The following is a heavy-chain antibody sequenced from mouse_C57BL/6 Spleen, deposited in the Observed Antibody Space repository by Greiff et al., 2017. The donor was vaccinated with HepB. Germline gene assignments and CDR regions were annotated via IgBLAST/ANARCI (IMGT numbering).Heavy chain of an antibody. CDR1: GFTFSDYG. Sequence: EVKLQESGGGLVKPGGSLKLSCAASGFTFSDYGMHWVRQAPEKGLEWVAYISSGSSTIYYADTVKGRFTISRDNAKNTLFLQMTSLRSEDTAMYYCARPAYYYGSSYSYWYFDVWGTGTTVTVSS. CDR2: ISSGSSTI. J-gene: IGHJ1*03. V-gene: IGHV5-17*01. CDR3: ARPAYYYGSSYSYWYFDV. D-gene: IGHD1-1*01.